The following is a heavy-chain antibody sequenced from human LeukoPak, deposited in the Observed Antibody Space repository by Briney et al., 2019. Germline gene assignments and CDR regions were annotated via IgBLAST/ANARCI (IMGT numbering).Heavy chain of an antibody. D-gene: IGHD3-10*01. Sequence: GGSLRLSCAASGFTFSSYSMNWVRQAPGKGLEWVSYISSSSSTIYYADSVKGRFTISRDNAKNSLYLQMNSLRAEDTALYYCAKEREGFYGSGSPFDYWGQGTLVTVSS. V-gene: IGHV3-48*04. CDR3: AKEREGFYGSGSPFDY. J-gene: IGHJ4*02. CDR2: ISSSSSTI. CDR1: GFTFSSYS.